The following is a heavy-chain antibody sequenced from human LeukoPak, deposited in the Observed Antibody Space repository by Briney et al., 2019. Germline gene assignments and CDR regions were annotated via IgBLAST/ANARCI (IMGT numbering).Heavy chain of an antibody. Sequence: SETLSLTCTVSGGSISSGSYYWSWIRQPAGKGLEWIGRIYTSGSTNYNPSLKSRVTISVDTSKNQFSLKLSSVTAADTAVYYCARALNERNGQQRKHGSSGWSSLVKKRGSYYYYMDVWGKGTTVTVSS. V-gene: IGHV4-61*02. CDR3: ARALNERNGQQRKHGSSGWSSLVKKRGSYYYYMDV. CDR2: IYTSGST. D-gene: IGHD6-19*01. CDR1: GGSISSGSYY. J-gene: IGHJ6*03.